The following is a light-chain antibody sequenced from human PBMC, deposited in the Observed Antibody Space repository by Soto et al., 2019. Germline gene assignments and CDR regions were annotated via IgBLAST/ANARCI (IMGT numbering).Light chain of an antibody. CDR3: QQYNNWPPWT. Sequence: EIVMTQSPATLSVSPGERATLSCRASQSVSGNLAWYQQKPGQAPRLLIYGASTRATGIPARFSGSGSGAEFTLTISSLQSEDFAVYYCQQYNNWPPWTFGQGTKVEIK. J-gene: IGKJ1*01. V-gene: IGKV3-15*01. CDR2: GAS. CDR1: QSVSGN.